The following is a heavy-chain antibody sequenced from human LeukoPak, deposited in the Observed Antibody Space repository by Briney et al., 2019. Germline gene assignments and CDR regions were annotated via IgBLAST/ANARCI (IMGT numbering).Heavy chain of an antibody. J-gene: IGHJ4*02. V-gene: IGHV3-74*01. CDR2: ISTDGYTT. CDR1: GLAFSAYK. D-gene: IGHD2-15*01. CDR3: VVGGSPGY. Sequence: QTGGSLRLSCAASGLAFSAYKMHWVRQAPRKGLVWVSRISTDGYTTDYADFMQGRFTASRDNTKNTWSLEMNSLRAEDTAVYYCVVGGSPGYWGQGTLVTVSS.